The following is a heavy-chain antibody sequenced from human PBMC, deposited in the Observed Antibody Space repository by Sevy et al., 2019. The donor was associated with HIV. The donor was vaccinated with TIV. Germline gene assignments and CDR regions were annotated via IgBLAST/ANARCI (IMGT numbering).Heavy chain of an antibody. D-gene: IGHD2-21*02. J-gene: IGHJ4*02. Sequence: ASVKVSCKASGYTFTSYYIHWVRQAPGQGLECMGIINPSGGGTNYAQKFQGRVTFTRDTSTSTVYMELSSLRAEDTAVYYCARVESSGGDCYYSDYWGQGTQVTVSS. CDR2: INPSGGGT. CDR1: GYTFTSYY. CDR3: ARVESSGGDCYYSDY. V-gene: IGHV1-46*01.